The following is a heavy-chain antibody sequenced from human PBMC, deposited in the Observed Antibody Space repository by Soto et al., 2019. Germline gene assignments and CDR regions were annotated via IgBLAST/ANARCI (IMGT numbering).Heavy chain of an antibody. Sequence: QVQLVQSGDEVKKPGASVKVSCKASGYIFVNYGIAWVRQAPGQGLEWMGWISPYTGNTHSATKVQGRLTMPTDTSTSTAYMDLGSLTSADTAVYYCVMVDNYVTPTPQDVWGQGTTVTVSS. CDR1: GYIFVNYG. V-gene: IGHV1-18*01. CDR3: VMVDNYVTPTPQDV. D-gene: IGHD3-16*01. CDR2: ISPYTGNT. J-gene: IGHJ6*02.